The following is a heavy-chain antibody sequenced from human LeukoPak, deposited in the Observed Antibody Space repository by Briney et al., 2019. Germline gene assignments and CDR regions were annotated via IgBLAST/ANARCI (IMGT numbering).Heavy chain of an antibody. CDR3: AKVLAAAGYFDY. CDR2: IRYDGSNK. V-gene: IGHV3-30*02. CDR1: GFTFSSYG. D-gene: IGHD6-13*01. J-gene: IGHJ4*02. Sequence: GGSLRLSCAASGFTFSSYGMHWVRQAPGKGLEWVAFIRYDGSNKYYADSVKGRFTISRDDSKNTLYLQMNSLRAEDTAVYYCAKVLAAAGYFDYWGQGTLVTVSS.